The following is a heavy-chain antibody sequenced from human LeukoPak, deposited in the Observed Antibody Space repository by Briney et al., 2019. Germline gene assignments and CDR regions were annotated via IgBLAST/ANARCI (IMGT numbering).Heavy chain of an antibody. CDR1: GGTFSSYA. D-gene: IGHD2-2*01. CDR3: ASGVVPAAWESAFDI. J-gene: IGHJ3*02. CDR2: IIPIFGTV. Sequence: SVKVSCKASGGTFSSYAISWVRQAPGQGLEWMGGIIPIFGTVNYAQKFQGRVTITADESTSTAYMELSSLRSEDTAVYYCASGVVPAAWESAFDIWGQGTMVTVSS. V-gene: IGHV1-69*13.